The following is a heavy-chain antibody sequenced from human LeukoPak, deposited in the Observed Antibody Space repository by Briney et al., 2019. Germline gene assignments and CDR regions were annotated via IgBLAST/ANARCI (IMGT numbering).Heavy chain of an antibody. Sequence: SETLSLTCAVYGGSFSGYYWSWIRQPPGKGLEWIGEINHSGSTNYNPSLKSRVTISVDTSKNQFSLKLSSVTAADTDVYYCARGVGATFGNWGQGTLVTVSS. J-gene: IGHJ4*02. V-gene: IGHV4-34*01. D-gene: IGHD1-26*01. CDR1: GGSFSGYY. CDR2: INHSGST. CDR3: ARGVGATFGN.